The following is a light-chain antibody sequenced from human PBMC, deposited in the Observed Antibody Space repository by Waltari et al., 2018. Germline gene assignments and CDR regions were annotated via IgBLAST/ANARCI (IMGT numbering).Light chain of an antibody. V-gene: IGLV1-44*01. CDR2: TND. J-gene: IGLJ2*01. CDR1: SSNIGSNS. Sequence: QSVLTQPPSASGTPGQRVSISCSGSSSNIGSNSVTWYQQLPGTAPKPLIYTNDQRPSGVPDRFSGSKAGTSASLAISGLQSEDEAEYHCAVWDDSLNGPLFGGGTKLTVL. CDR3: AVWDDSLNGPL.